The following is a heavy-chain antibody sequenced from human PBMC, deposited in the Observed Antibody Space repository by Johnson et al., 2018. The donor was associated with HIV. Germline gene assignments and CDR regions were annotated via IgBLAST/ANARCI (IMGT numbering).Heavy chain of an antibody. CDR3: AKDIAAAGTDAFDI. J-gene: IGHJ3*02. V-gene: IGHV3-9*01. Sequence: VQLVESGGGVVQHGRSLRLSCAASGFTFDDYAMHWVRQAPGKGLEWVSGISWNSGSIGYADSVKGRFTISRDNAKNSLYLQMNSLRAEDTALYYCAKDIAAAGTDAFDIWGQGTMVTVSS. CDR1: GFTFDDYA. CDR2: ISWNSGSI. D-gene: IGHD6-13*01.